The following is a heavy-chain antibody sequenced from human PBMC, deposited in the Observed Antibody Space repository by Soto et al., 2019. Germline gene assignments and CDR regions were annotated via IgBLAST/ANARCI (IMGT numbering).Heavy chain of an antibody. CDR3: AATNYAFDY. Sequence: SETLSLTCAVYRGSFSDYSLSWIRQPPGRGLEWIGEINHSGSTNYNPSLKSRVTISVDTSKNQFSLKVNSVTAADTAVYYCAATNYAFDYWGLGTLVTVS. D-gene: IGHD4-4*01. V-gene: IGHV4-34*01. CDR2: INHSGST. CDR1: RGSFSDYS. J-gene: IGHJ4*02.